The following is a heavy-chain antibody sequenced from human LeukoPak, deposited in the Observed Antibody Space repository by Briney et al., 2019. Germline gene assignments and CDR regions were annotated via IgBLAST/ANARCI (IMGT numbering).Heavy chain of an antibody. V-gene: IGHV3-30*02. CDR1: GFTFSSYA. CDR2: IRYDGNNK. CDR3: AKGDDYGANTRLPKYNWFDP. D-gene: IGHD4-23*01. Sequence: GGSLTLSCAGSGFTFSSYAMSWVRQAPGKGLEWVAYIRYDGNNKNYADSVKGRFTISRDNSKDMLYLQMNSLRPEDTAVYYCAKGDDYGANTRLPKYNWFDPWGQGTLVTVSS. J-gene: IGHJ5*02.